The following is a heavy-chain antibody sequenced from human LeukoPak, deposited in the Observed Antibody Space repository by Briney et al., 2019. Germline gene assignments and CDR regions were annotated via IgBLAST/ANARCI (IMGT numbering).Heavy chain of an antibody. CDR2: ISGSGGST. Sequence: PGGSLRLSCAVSGFTFFAYAMSWVRQAPGKGLEWVSAISGSGGSTYYADSVKGRFTISRDNSKNTLYLQMNSLRAEDTAVYYCARALWFGDLFGDSWGQGTLVTVSS. CDR1: GFTFFAYA. CDR3: ARALWFGDLFGDS. D-gene: IGHD3-10*01. V-gene: IGHV3-23*01. J-gene: IGHJ5*01.